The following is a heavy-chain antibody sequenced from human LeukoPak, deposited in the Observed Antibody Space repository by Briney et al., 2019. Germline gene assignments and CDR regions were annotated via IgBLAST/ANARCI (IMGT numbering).Heavy chain of an antibody. D-gene: IGHD1-26*01. V-gene: IGHV3-33*08. J-gene: IGHJ4*02. CDR3: ARDRIGKFSIDY. Sequence: GGSVRVSCAASGFTFSNFGLNWVRQAPGKGLEGVAFISDNGRRTYYLESVGGLFTISRDDSKNTLYLQMNSLRVEDTAVYYCARDRIGKFSIDYWGQGTLVTVSS. CDR1: GFTFSNFG. CDR2: ISDNGRRT.